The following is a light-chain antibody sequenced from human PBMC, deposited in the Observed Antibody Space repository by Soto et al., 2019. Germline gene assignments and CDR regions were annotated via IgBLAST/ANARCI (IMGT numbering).Light chain of an antibody. CDR2: SNN. V-gene: IGLV1-47*02. J-gene: IGLJ2*01. CDR3: AAWDDSLSGVV. Sequence: QSVLTQPPSASVTPGQRVTISWSGSSSNIGSNHVYWYQQLPGTAPKLLIYSNNQRTSGVPDRFSDSKSGTSASLAISGLRCEDEADYYCAAWDDSLSGVVFGGGTKLTVL. CDR1: SSNIGSNH.